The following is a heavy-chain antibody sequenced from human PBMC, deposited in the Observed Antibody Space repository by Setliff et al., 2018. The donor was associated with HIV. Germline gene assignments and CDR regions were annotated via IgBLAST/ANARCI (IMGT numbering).Heavy chain of an antibody. CDR1: GYTFTSYA. CDR2: INAGYGNT. Sequence: ASVKVSCKASGYTFTSYAIHWVRQAPGQSLEWMGWINAGYGNTKYSQKFQGRVTITRDASASTAYMELSSLRSEDTAVYYCARGRISSYKPLSDYWGQGTLVTVSS. V-gene: IGHV1-3*01. J-gene: IGHJ4*02. D-gene: IGHD2-2*02. CDR3: ARGRISSYKPLSDY.